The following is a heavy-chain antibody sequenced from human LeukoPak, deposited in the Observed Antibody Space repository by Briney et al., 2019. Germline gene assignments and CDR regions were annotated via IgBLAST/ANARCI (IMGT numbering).Heavy chain of an antibody. J-gene: IGHJ4*02. CDR1: GGSLSTYY. V-gene: IGHV4-59*01. CDR2: VYYTGST. Sequence: SETLSLTCTVSGGSLSTYYWSWIRQPPGKGLGWIGCVYYTGSTSYNPSLKSRVTISVDTSKNQFSLKLTSVTAADTAVYYCARSSSSGAYWADYWGQGTLVTVSS. D-gene: IGHD1-26*01. CDR3: ARSSSSGAYWADY.